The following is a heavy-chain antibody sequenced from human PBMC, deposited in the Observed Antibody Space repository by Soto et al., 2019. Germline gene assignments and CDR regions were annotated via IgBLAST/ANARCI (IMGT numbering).Heavy chain of an antibody. CDR2: ISGSGGST. CDR3: AKGPIYGSGSYSDY. V-gene: IGHV3-23*01. Sequence: LRLSCAASGFTFSSYAMSWVRQAPGKGLEWVSAISGSGGSTYYADSVKGRFTISRDNSKNTLYLQMNSLRAEDKAVYYCAKGPIYGSGSYSDYRGQGTLVTVSS. J-gene: IGHJ4*02. D-gene: IGHD3-10*01. CDR1: GFTFSSYA.